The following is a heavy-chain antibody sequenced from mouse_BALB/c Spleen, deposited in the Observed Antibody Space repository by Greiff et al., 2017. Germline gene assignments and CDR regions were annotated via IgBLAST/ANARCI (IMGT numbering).Heavy chain of an antibody. J-gene: IGHJ4*01. CDR3: ARDEGYYGSSSYYAMDY. Sequence: QVQLKESGPGLVAPSQSLSITCTVSGFSLTSYGVHWVRQPPGKGLEWLGVIWAGGSTNYNSALMSRLSISKDNSKSQVFLKMNSLQTDDTAMYYCARDEGYYGSSSYYAMDYWGQGTSVTVSS. V-gene: IGHV2-9*02. CDR1: GFSLTSYG. CDR2: IWAGGST. D-gene: IGHD1-1*01.